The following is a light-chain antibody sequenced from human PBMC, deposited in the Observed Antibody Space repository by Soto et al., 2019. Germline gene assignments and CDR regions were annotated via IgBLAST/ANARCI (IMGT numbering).Light chain of an antibody. Sequence: QSVVTQPPSASGTPGQRVTIFCSGSGSNIGSNTVNWYQQLPGTAPKLLIYSNNQRPSGVPDRFSGSKSGTSASLAISGLQAEDEADYYCQSYDSSLSGWVFGGGTKPPS. J-gene: IGLJ3*02. CDR1: GSNIGSNT. CDR3: QSYDSSLSGWV. V-gene: IGLV1-44*01. CDR2: SNN.